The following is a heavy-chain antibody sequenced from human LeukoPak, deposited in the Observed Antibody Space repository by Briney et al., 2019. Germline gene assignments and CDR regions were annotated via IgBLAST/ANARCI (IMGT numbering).Heavy chain of an antibody. J-gene: IGHJ6*02. D-gene: IGHD4-23*01. V-gene: IGHV3-30-3*01. CDR2: ITSDGNKK. Sequence: PGGSLRLSCAASGFTVSSKYMSWVRQAPGKGLEWLAGITSDGNKKFHSDSVKGRFTISRDNFRNTLYPQMSSLRLEDTAVYYCARGNSVNRYFYALDVWGQGTTVTVSS. CDR3: ARGNSVNRYFYALDV. CDR1: GFTVSSKY.